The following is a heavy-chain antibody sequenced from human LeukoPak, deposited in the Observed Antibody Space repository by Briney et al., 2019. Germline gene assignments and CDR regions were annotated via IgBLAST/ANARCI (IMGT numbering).Heavy chain of an antibody. CDR2: ISYDGSNK. J-gene: IGHJ4*02. Sequence: GGSLRLSCAASGFTFSSYAMHWLRPAPGRRLEWAAVISYDGSNKYYADSVKGRFTISRDNSKNTLYLQMNSLRAEDTAVYYCAKDQSAIVVVPAATGYWGQGTLVTVSS. CDR1: GFTFSSYA. D-gene: IGHD2-2*01. V-gene: IGHV3-30*04. CDR3: AKDQSAIVVVPAATGY.